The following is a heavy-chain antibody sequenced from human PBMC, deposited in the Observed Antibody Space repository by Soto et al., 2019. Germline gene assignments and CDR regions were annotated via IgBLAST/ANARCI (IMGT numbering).Heavy chain of an antibody. V-gene: IGHV3-53*01. D-gene: IGHD6-13*01. Sequence: EVQLVESGGGLILPGGSLRLSCAASGVTVSNNYMRWVRQAPGKGLEWVSLIYSGGDTHYADSVKGRFTISRDSSKNTLYLQMNSLRDEDTAVYYCARDPPGIAAGGAGAWGQGTLVTVSS. CDR1: GVTVSNNY. J-gene: IGHJ5*02. CDR2: IYSGGDT. CDR3: ARDPPGIAAGGAGA.